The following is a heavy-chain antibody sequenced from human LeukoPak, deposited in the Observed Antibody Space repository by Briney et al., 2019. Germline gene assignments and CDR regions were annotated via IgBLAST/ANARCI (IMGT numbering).Heavy chain of an antibody. CDR2: ISSSSSYI. J-gene: IGHJ4*02. D-gene: IGHD3-22*01. Sequence: PGGSLRLSCAASGFTFSSHWMSWVRQTPGKGLEWVSSISSSSSYIYYADSVKGRFTFSRDNAKNSLYLQMNSLRAEDTAVYYCARDSTYYYDSSGYPPDYWGQGTLVTVSS. CDR3: ARDSTYYYDSSGYPPDY. V-gene: IGHV3-21*01. CDR1: GFTFSSHW.